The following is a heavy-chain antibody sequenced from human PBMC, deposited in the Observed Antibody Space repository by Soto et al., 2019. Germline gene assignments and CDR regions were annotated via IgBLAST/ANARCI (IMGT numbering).Heavy chain of an antibody. V-gene: IGHV4-38-2*01. CDR2: IYHSGST. CDR1: GYSISSGYY. J-gene: IGHJ5*02. Sequence: SETLSLTCAVSGYSISSGYYWGWIRQPPGKGLEWIGSIYHSGSTYYNPSLKSRVTISVDTSKNQFSLELSSVTAADTAVYYCARRVDNWFDPWGQGTLVTVSS. D-gene: IGHD5-12*01. CDR3: ARRVDNWFDP.